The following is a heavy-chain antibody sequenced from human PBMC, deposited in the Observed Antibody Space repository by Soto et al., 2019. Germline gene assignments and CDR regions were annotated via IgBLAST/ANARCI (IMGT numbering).Heavy chain of an antibody. Sequence: PGGSLRLSCAASGFTFSSYAMHWVRQAPGKGLEWVAVISYDGSNKYYADSVKGRFTISRDNSKNTLYLQMNSLRAEDTAVYYCARGMTTVVIPYFQHWGQGTLVTVSS. CDR2: ISYDGSNK. V-gene: IGHV3-30-3*01. J-gene: IGHJ1*01. D-gene: IGHD4-17*01. CDR3: ARGMTTVVIPYFQH. CDR1: GFTFSSYA.